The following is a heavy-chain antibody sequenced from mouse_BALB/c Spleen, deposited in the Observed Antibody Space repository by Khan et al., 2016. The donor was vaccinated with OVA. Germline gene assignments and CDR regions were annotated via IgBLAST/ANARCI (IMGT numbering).Heavy chain of an antibody. CDR2: INIYTGKP. V-gene: IGHV9-1*02. D-gene: IGHD2-1*01. Sequence: QIQLVQSGPELKTPGETVKISCKASGYTFTNYAMNWVKQAPGKGLKWMGWINIYTGKPTYGDDFKGRFAFSLETSSTTVYLHINNLKNEDMATYYCARSRGNYLLDHWGQGTTLTVSS. J-gene: IGHJ2*01. CDR1: GYTFTNYA. CDR3: ARSRGNYLLDH.